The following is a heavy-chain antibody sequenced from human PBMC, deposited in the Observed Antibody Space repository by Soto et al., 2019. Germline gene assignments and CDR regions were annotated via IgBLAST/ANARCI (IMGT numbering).Heavy chain of an antibody. Sequence: GSLRLSCAASEFTFSSYAMSWVRQAPGKGLEWVSAISGSGGSTYYADSVKGRFTISRDNTKNTLYLQMNSLRAEDTAIYYCAKGQRVIDYWGQGALVTVSS. J-gene: IGHJ4*02. D-gene: IGHD6-25*01. CDR2: ISGSGGST. CDR3: AKGQRVIDY. CDR1: EFTFSSYA. V-gene: IGHV3-23*01.